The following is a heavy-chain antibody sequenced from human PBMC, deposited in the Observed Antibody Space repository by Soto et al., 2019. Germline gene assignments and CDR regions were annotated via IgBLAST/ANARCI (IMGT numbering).Heavy chain of an antibody. D-gene: IGHD6-19*01. CDR3: ARGGIAVAGVFDY. CDR2: INHSGST. Sequence: SEILSLTCAVYGGSFSGHYWNWIRQPPGKGLEWIGEINHSGSTNYNPSLKSRVTISVDTSKNQFSLKLSSVTAADTAVYYCARGGIAVAGVFDYSGQGTRVTISS. V-gene: IGHV4-34*01. CDR1: GGSFSGHY. J-gene: IGHJ4*02.